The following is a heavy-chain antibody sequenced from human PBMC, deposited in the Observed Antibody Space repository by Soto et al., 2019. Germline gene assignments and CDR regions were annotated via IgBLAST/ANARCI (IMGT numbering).Heavy chain of an antibody. Sequence: PWESLKISCKGSGYSFTSYWIGWVRQMRGKGLEWMRIIYPGEYDTIYSPSFQAQVTISADKSISTAYLQWNSLKASDTAMYYCARHPIPAQYCSGGSCYFDWFDPWGQGTRVTVSS. CDR3: ARHPIPAQYCSGGSCYFDWFDP. CDR2: IYPGEYDT. D-gene: IGHD2-15*01. V-gene: IGHV5-51*01. J-gene: IGHJ5*02. CDR1: GYSFTSYW.